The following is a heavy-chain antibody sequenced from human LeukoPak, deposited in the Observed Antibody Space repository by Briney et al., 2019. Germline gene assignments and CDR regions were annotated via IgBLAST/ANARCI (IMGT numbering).Heavy chain of an antibody. J-gene: IGHJ3*02. V-gene: IGHV3-23*02. CDR3: AKRVAEQSNSWYIDS. Sequence: GGSLRLSCAASGYTYSSYTMLWVRQAPGKGLEWVSAIDGSGVTSFYGDSVKARFTISRDNSKNTLYLQMNSLRAEDTALYYCAKRVAEQSNSWYIDSWGLGTMVTVSS. D-gene: IGHD6-19*01. CDR2: IDGSGVTS. CDR1: GYTYSSYT.